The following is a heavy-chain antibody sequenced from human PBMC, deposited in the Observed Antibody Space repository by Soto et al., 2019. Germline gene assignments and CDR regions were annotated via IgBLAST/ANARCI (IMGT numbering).Heavy chain of an antibody. CDR1: GYSFTSYW. D-gene: IGHD4-4*01. CDR2: IDPSDSYT. Sequence: RGESLKISCKGSGYSFTSYWISWVRQMPGKGLEWMGRIDPSDSYTNYSPSFQGHVTISADKSISTAYLQWSSLKASDTAMYYCARHYMTTVPPMPYYYYGMDVWGQGTTVTVSS. V-gene: IGHV5-10-1*01. J-gene: IGHJ6*02. CDR3: ARHYMTTVPPMPYYYYGMDV.